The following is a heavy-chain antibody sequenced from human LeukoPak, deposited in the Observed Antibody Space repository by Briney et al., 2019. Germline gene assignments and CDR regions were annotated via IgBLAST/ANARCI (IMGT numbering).Heavy chain of an antibody. Sequence: SGGSLRLSCVASGFAVSGNSMSWVRQAPGKGLEWVSYISSRSSTIHYADSVKGRFTISRDNAKNSLYPQMNSLRDEDTAVYYCAREGINGMDVWGQGTTVTVSS. J-gene: IGHJ6*02. V-gene: IGHV3-48*02. CDR2: ISSRSSTI. D-gene: IGHD3-10*01. CDR1: GFAVSGNS. CDR3: AREGINGMDV.